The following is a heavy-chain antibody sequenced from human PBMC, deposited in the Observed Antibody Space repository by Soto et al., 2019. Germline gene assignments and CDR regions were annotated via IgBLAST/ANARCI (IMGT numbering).Heavy chain of an antibody. CDR1: GFTFSSYA. Sequence: PGGSLRLSCAASGFTFSSYAMHWVRQAPGKGLEWVAVISYDGSNKYYADSVKGRFTISRDNSKNTLYLQMNSLRAEDTAVYYCCRQQLVPTSVYFQHWGQGTLVTVSS. CDR3: CRQQLVPTSVYFQH. D-gene: IGHD6-13*01. CDR2: ISYDGSNK. V-gene: IGHV3-30-3*01. J-gene: IGHJ1*01.